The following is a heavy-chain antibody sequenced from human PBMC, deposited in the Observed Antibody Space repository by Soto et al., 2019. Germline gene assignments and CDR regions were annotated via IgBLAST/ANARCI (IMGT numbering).Heavy chain of an antibody. CDR2: ISSSSSTI. D-gene: IGHD2-15*01. V-gene: IGHV3-48*01. J-gene: IGHJ4*02. CDR1: GFTVRSYS. CDR3: ASDGSTRESFAY. Sequence: GWSLGLSCASSGFTVRSYSMNGVRQTPGKGLEWVSYISSSSSTIYYADSVKGRFTISRDNAKNSLYLQMNSLRAEDTAVYSCASDGSTRESFAYRGQGTLVPVSS.